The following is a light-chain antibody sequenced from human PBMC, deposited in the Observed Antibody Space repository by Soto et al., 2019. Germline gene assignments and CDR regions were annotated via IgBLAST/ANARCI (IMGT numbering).Light chain of an antibody. CDR3: QKYSSVPV. J-gene: IGKJ3*01. CDR2: KAS. Sequence: DIQMTQSPSTLSASVGDRVTITCRASQSISSWLAWYQQKPGKAPKLLIYKASILESGVPSRFSGSGSGTEFTLTISSLQPEDVATYSCQKYSSVPVFGPGTKVEIK. V-gene: IGKV1-5*03. CDR1: QSISSW.